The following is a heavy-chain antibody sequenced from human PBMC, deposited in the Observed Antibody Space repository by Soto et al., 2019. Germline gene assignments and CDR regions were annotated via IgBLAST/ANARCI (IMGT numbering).Heavy chain of an antibody. V-gene: IGHV1-18*04. Sequence: QIQLVQYAAEVKKPGASVKVSCKTSGYTFVSYGISWVRQAPGQGLEWMGWISPYNGNTNFAQRFRGRVTLTTDTSTDIVYMDLGSLKSDDTAVYYCARDQNFFDSSGYYDHWGQGTLITVSS. CDR3: ARDQNFFDSSGYYDH. D-gene: IGHD3-22*01. CDR1: GYTFVSYG. J-gene: IGHJ5*02. CDR2: ISPYNGNT.